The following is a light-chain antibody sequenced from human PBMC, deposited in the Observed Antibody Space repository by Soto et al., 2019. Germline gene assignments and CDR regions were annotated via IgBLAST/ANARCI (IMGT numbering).Light chain of an antibody. V-gene: IGKV3-11*01. CDR1: QSVSSY. Sequence: EIVLTQSPATLSLSPGERATLSCRASQSVSSYLAWYQQKPGQAPRLLIYYASNRATGIPARFSGSGSGTDFTLTISSLEPEDFAVYSCHQHGNWPLTFGGGNMV. CDR3: HQHGNWPLT. J-gene: IGKJ4*01. CDR2: YAS.